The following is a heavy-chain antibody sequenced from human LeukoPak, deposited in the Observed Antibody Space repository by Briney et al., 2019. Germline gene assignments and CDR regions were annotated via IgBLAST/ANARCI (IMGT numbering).Heavy chain of an antibody. CDR1: GGSLSGFF. D-gene: IGHD3-3*01. Sequence: SETLPLTCAVSGGSLSGFFWSWIRQPPGKGLEWIGEVNQSGASNYKPSLKSRVTISVDTSTTQLSLMLTSVTAADTALYYCARGGRNKYTSGDFAYWGQGILVTVSS. CDR2: VNQSGAS. J-gene: IGHJ4*02. V-gene: IGHV4-34*01. CDR3: ARGGRNKYTSGDFAY.